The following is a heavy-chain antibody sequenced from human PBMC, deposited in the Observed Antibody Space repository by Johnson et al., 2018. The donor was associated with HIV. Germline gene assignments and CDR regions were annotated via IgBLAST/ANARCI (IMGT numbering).Heavy chain of an antibody. J-gene: IGHJ3*02. CDR1: GFTFDDYA. D-gene: IGHD3-22*01. CDR3: AKDTGAYYDTFLAFDI. V-gene: IGHV3-7*03. CDR2: IKQDGSER. Sequence: EVQLVESGGGLVQPGRSLRLSCAASGFTFDDYAMHWVRQAPGKGLEWVATIKQDGSERYHVDSVKGRFTISRDNAKKSLYLQMNSLRAEDTAVYYCAKDTGAYYDTFLAFDIWGQGTMVTVSS.